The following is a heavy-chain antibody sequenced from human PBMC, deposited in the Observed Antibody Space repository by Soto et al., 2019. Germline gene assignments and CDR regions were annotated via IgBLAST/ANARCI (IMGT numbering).Heavy chain of an antibody. V-gene: IGHV3-53*01. CDR1: GFTVSSNY. Sequence: GSLRLSCAASGFTVSSNYMSWVRQAPGKGLEWVSVIYSGGSTYYADSVKGRFTISRDNSKNTLYLQMNSLRAEDTAVYYCAKVRDTAMVSYWGQGTLVTVSS. CDR3: AKVRDTAMVSY. J-gene: IGHJ4*02. CDR2: IYSGGST. D-gene: IGHD5-18*01.